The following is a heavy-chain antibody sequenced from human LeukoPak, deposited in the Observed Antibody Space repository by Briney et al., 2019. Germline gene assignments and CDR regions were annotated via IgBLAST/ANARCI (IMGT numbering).Heavy chain of an antibody. CDR1: GFTFGDYA. D-gene: IGHD3-22*01. J-gene: IGHJ6*03. Sequence: GGSLRLSCTASGFTFGDYAMSWFRQAPGKGLEWVGFIRSKAYGGTTEYAASVKGRFTIPRDDSKSIAYLQMNSLKTEDTAVYYCTRDPDASRGYYYYYMDVWGKGTTVTVSS. CDR2: IRSKAYGGTT. V-gene: IGHV3-49*03. CDR3: TRDPDASRGYYYYYMDV.